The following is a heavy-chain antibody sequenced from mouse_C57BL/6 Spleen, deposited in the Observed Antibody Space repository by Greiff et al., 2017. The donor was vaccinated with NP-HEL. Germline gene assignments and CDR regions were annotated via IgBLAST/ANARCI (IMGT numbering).Heavy chain of an antibody. CDR2: INYDGSST. V-gene: IGHV5-16*01. CDR1: GFTFSDYY. Sequence: EVQLVESEGGLVQPGSSMKLSCTASGFTFSDYYMAWVRQVPEKGLEWVANINYDGSSTYYLDSLKSRFIISRDNAKNILYLQMSSLKSEDTATYYCARDRDYYGSSDWYFDVWGTGTTVTVSS. J-gene: IGHJ1*03. CDR3: ARDRDYYGSSDWYFDV. D-gene: IGHD1-1*01.